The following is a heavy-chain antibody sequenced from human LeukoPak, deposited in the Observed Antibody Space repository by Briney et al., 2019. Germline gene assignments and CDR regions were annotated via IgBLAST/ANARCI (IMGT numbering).Heavy chain of an antibody. CDR3: ASGGAQNYYYYGMDV. J-gene: IGHJ6*02. CDR2: IIPILGIA. D-gene: IGHD3-16*01. CDR1: GGTFSSYA. V-gene: IGHV1-69*04. Sequence: GASVKVSCKASGGTFSSYAISWVRQAPGRGLEWMGRIIPILGIANYAQKFQGRVTITADKSTSTAYMELSSLRSEDTAVYYCASGGAQNYYYYGMDVWGQGTTVTVSS.